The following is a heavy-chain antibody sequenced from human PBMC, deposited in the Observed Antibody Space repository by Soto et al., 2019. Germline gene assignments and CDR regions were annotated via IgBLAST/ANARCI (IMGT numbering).Heavy chain of an antibody. D-gene: IGHD3-22*01. CDR2: IIPIFGTA. V-gene: IGHV1-69*12. J-gene: IGHJ6*02. CDR3: ARDDTMIDGYGMDV. Sequence: QVQLVQSGAEVKKSGSSVKVSCKASGGTFSSYAISWVRQAPGQGLEWMGGIIPIFGTANYAQKFQGRVTITADESTSTAYMELSSLRSEDTAVYYCARDDTMIDGYGMDVWGQGTTVTVSS. CDR1: GGTFSSYA.